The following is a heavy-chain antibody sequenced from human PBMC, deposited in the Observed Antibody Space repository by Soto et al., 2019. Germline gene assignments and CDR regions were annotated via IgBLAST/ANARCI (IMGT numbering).Heavy chain of an antibody. D-gene: IGHD7-27*01. Sequence: GGSLRLSCAASGFTFSSYAMSWVRQAPGQGLEWVSAISGSGSNPYYADSVKGRFTISRDNSKNTLYLQMNSLRAEDTAVYYCARDRSNWAPFNFDYWGQGTLVTVSS. J-gene: IGHJ4*02. CDR1: GFTFSSYA. V-gene: IGHV3-23*01. CDR2: ISGSGSNP. CDR3: ARDRSNWAPFNFDY.